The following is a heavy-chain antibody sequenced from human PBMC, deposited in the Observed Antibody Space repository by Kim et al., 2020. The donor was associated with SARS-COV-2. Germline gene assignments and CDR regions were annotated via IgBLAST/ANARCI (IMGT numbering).Heavy chain of an antibody. CDR1: GGSISSSSYY. Sequence: SETLSLTCTVSGGSISSSSYYWGWIRQPPGKGLEWIGSIYYSWSTYYNPSLKSRVTISVDTSKNQFSLKLSSVTAADTAVDYCARVWRDGLAFAIWGHGT. J-gene: IGHJ3*02. CDR3: ARVWRDGLAFAI. D-gene: IGHD2-21*01. V-gene: IGHV4-39*07. CDR2: IYYSWST.